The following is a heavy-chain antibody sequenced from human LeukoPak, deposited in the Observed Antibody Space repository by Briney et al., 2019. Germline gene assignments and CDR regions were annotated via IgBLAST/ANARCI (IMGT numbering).Heavy chain of an antibody. CDR3: ARAKGYYYDSSGYFGY. Sequence: APVKVSCQASGYTCTSYDINWVRQASGQGLEWMGGMNPNSAHTGYAQKFQGRVTMTSNTSISTAYMELSSLRSEDTAVYYCARAKGYYYDSSGYFGYWGQGTLVTVSS. CDR2: MNPNSAHT. J-gene: IGHJ4*02. CDR1: GYTCTSYD. D-gene: IGHD3-22*01. V-gene: IGHV1-8*01.